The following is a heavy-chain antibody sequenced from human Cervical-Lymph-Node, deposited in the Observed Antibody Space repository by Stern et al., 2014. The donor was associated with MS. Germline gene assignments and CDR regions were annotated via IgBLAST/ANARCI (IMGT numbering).Heavy chain of an antibody. CDR1: GFSLSTSGVG. J-gene: IGHJ6*02. D-gene: IGHD3-3*01. CDR2: IYWDADK. Sequence: QVTLRASAPTLVKPTQTLTLTCTFSGFSLSTSGVGVGWIRQPPGKALEWLELIYWDADKRYSPFLKIRLIRTKETSKNPGDLTMANMAPMDTATYYCAHSGYDFWSGYKNHYYYGMDVWGQGTTVPVSS. CDR3: AHSGYDFWSGYKNHYYYGMDV. V-gene: IGHV2-5*02.